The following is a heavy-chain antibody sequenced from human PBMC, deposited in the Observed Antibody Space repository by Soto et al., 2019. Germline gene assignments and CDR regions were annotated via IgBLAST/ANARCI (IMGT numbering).Heavy chain of an antibody. V-gene: IGHV1-18*01. Sequence: QVQLVQSGTEVKKPGASMKVSCKASGYSFATSGISWVRQAPGQGLEWMGWISVYNGNTNYDQKLHDRVTMTTDTSTTTAYLELRSLRSDDTAVYYCARDLADVHLWDAFDVWGHGTRVTVSS. CDR3: ARDLADVHLWDAFDV. D-gene: IGHD6-13*01. CDR1: GYSFATSG. CDR2: ISVYNGNT. J-gene: IGHJ3*01.